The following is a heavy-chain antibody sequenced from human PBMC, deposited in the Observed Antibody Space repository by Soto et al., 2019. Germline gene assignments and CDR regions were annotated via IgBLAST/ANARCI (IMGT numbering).Heavy chain of an antibody. J-gene: IGHJ6*02. Sequence: PGGSLRLSCAASGFTFSSYSMNWVRQAPGKGLEWVSSISSSSSYIYYADSVKGRFTISRDNAKNSLYLQMNSLRAEDTAAYYCARGKLLMVRGGGMDVWGQGTTVTVSS. D-gene: IGHD3-10*01. CDR2: ISSSSSYI. CDR1: GFTFSSYS. CDR3: ARGKLLMVRGGGMDV. V-gene: IGHV3-21*01.